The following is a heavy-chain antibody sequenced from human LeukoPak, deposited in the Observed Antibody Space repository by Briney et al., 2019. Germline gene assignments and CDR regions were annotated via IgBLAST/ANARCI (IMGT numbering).Heavy chain of an antibody. CDR1: GFTFSSYT. J-gene: IGHJ4*02. D-gene: IGHD2-8*02. CDR2: ISSSSSHI. V-gene: IGHV3-21*01. CDR3: ARVVPGTGFFY. Sequence: PGGSLRLSCAASGFTFSSYTMNWVRQAPGKGLEWVSSISSSSSHIYYADSVKGRLTISRDNAKNSLYLQMNSLRAEDTAVYYCARVVPGTGFFYWVRGTLVTVSS.